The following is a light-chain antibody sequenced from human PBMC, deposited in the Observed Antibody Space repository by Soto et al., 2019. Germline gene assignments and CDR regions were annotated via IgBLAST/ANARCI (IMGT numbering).Light chain of an antibody. V-gene: IGKV3-20*01. J-gene: IGKJ1*01. CDR2: GAS. CDR1: QSVSSSY. Sequence: EIVLTQSPGPLSLSPGERATLSCRASQSVSSSYLAWYQQKPVQAPRLLIYGASSRATGIPDRFSGSGSGTDFNLTISRLEPEDFAVYYCQQYGSSPPTFGQGTKVESK. CDR3: QQYGSSPPT.